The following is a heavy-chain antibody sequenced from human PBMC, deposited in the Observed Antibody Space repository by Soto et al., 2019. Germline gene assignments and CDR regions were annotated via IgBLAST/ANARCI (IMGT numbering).Heavy chain of an antibody. J-gene: IGHJ4*02. Sequence: SETLSLTCTVSGGSISSSSYYWGWIRQPPGKGLEWIGSIYYSGSTYYNPSLKSRVTISVDTSKNQFSLKLSSVTAADTAVYYCARQEGDIVVVPAAMQIDYWGQGTLVTVSS. V-gene: IGHV4-39*01. CDR3: ARQEGDIVVVPAAMQIDY. CDR1: GGSISSSSYY. CDR2: IYYSGST. D-gene: IGHD2-2*01.